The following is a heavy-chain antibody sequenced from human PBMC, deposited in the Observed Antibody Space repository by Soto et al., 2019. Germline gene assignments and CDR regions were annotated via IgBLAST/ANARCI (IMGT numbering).Heavy chain of an antibody. CDR3: AHRGTVTPSSPRRYFDL. J-gene: IGHJ2*01. CDR2: IYWDDDK. CDR1: GFSLSTRGVG. Sequence: QITLKESGPTLVKPTQTLTLTCTFSGFSLSTRGVGVGWIRQPPGKALEWLALIYWDDDKRYSPSLKSRLTITKDTSTNRVVLTLTNMDPVDTATYYCAHRGTVTPSSPRRYFDLWGRGTLVTVSS. V-gene: IGHV2-5*02. D-gene: IGHD4-17*01.